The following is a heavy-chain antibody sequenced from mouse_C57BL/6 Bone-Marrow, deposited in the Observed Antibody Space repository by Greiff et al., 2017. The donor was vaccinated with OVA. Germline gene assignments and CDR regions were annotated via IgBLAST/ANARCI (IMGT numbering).Heavy chain of an antibody. D-gene: IGHD2-12*01. V-gene: IGHV5-17*01. CDR2: ISSGSSTI. CDR1: GFTFSDYG. Sequence: EVKLMDSGGGLVKPGGSLKLSCAASGFTFSDYGMHWVRQAPEKGLEWVAYISSGSSTIYYADTVKGRFTISRDNAKNTLFLQMTSLRSEDTAMYYCARGDDGTWFAYWGQGTLVTVSA. J-gene: IGHJ3*01. CDR3: ARGDDGTWFAY.